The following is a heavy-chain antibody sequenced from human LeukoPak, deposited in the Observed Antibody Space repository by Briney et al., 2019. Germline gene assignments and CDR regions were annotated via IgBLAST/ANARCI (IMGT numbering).Heavy chain of an antibody. D-gene: IGHD3-16*02. J-gene: IGHJ4*02. CDR2: IYHSGST. V-gene: IGHV4-4*02. CDR3: ARVVTYYDYVWGSYRYQYFDY. Sequence: PSETLSLTCAVSGGSISSSNWWSWVRQPPGKGLEWIGEIYHSGSTNYNPSLKSRVTISVDKSKNQFSLKLSSVTAADTAVYYCARVVTYYDYVWGSYRYQYFDYWGQGTLVTVSS. CDR1: GGSISSSNW.